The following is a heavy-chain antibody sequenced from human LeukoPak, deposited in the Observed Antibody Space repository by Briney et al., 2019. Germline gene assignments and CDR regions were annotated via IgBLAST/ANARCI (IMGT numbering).Heavy chain of an antibody. V-gene: IGHV4-38-2*01. CDR1: GYSISSGYY. CDR2: IYHSGST. J-gene: IGHJ3*02. D-gene: IGHD3-22*01. Sequence: PSETLSLTCAVSGYSISSGYYWGWIRQPPGKGLEWIGSIYHSGSTYYNPSLKSRVTISVDTPKNQFSLKLSSVTAADTAVYYCARYPKDYYDSSGYHDAFDIWGQGTMVTVSS. CDR3: ARYPKDYYDSSGYHDAFDI.